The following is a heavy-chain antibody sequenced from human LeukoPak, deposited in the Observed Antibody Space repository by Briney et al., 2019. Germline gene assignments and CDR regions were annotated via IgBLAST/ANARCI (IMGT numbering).Heavy chain of an antibody. V-gene: IGHV4-39*07. CDR2: IYYTEST. CDR3: MREGITTVVVLTGDAFDI. Sequence: SETLSLTCTVSGDSISSSSYYWGWIRQPPGKGLEWIGSIYYTESTYYNPSLKSRVTISIDTSKNQFSLKLSSVTAADTAVYYCMREGITTVVVLTGDAFDIWGQGTMVTVSS. J-gene: IGHJ3*02. D-gene: IGHD3-22*01. CDR1: GDSISSSSYY.